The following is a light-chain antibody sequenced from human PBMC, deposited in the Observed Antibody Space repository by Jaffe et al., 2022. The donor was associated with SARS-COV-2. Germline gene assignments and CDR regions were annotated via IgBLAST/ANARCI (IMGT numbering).Light chain of an antibody. CDR1: QSVLHSSNNKNY. J-gene: IGKJ1*01. Sequence: DIVMTQSPDSLAVSLGERATINCKSSQSVLHSSNNKNYLVWYQQKPGQPPKLLIYWASTRASGVPDRFSGSGSGTDFTLTISSLQAEDVAFYYCQQYYSAPRTFGQGTEVEIK. CDR2: WAS. CDR3: QQYYSAPRT. V-gene: IGKV4-1*01.